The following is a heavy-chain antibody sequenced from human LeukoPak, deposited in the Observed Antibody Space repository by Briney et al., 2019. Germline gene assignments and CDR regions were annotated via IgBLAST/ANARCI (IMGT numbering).Heavy chain of an antibody. CDR3: ARWGCSGGSCYSGYYGMDV. V-gene: IGHV3-48*03. D-gene: IGHD2-15*01. CDR2: IGSSGSTI. Sequence: GGSLRLSCAASGFTFSSYEMNWVRQAPGKGLEWVSYIGSSGSTIYYADSVKGRFTISRDNAKNSLYLQMNSLRAEDTAVYYCARWGCSGGSCYSGYYGMDVWGQGTTVTVSS. CDR1: GFTFSSYE. J-gene: IGHJ6*02.